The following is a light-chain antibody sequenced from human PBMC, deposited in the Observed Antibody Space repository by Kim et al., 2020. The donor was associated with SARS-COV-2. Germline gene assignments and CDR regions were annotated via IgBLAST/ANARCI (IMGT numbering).Light chain of an antibody. V-gene: IGLV3-19*01. Sequence: SSELTQDSAVSVALGQTVRITCQGDSLRRYYATWYQQKPGQAPIVVIYGKNNRPSGVPDRFSGSSSGNTASLTITGTQAGDEADYYCNSRDSNDNVVFGGGTQLTVL. CDR1: SLRRYY. CDR3: NSRDSNDNVV. J-gene: IGLJ2*01. CDR2: GKN.